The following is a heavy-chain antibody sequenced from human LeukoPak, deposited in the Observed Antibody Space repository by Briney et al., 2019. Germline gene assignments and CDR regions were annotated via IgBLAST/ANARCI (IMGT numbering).Heavy chain of an antibody. CDR3: ARDRLTSGSYFFDY. D-gene: IGHD1-26*01. J-gene: IGHJ4*02. V-gene: IGHV3-48*01. CDR1: AFTFSDYS. CDR2: ISGRSRTI. Sequence: GGSLRLSCAASAFTFSDYSMNWSPRAQGKGLEGIPYISGRSRTIYYADSVRGRFTISRDNAKNSMYLQMNSLRAEDTAVYYCARDRLTSGSYFFDYWGQGTLVTVSS.